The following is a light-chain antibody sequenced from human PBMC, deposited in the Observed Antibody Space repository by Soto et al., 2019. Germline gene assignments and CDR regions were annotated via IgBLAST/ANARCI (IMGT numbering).Light chain of an antibody. V-gene: IGKV3-15*01. CDR3: QQYNNWPPLT. CDR2: AAS. CDR1: QSISTY. Sequence: DIVLTQDPATLSLSPRESATLSCGTSQSISTYLAWYQQKPGQAPRLLIYAASTRATGIPARISGSGSGTDFILTISSLQSEDFAVYYCQQYNNWPPLTFGGGTKVDIK. J-gene: IGKJ4*02.